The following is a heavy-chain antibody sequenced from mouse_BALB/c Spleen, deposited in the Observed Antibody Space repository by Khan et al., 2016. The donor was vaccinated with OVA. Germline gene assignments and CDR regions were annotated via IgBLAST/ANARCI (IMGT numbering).Heavy chain of an antibody. CDR2: IDPSDSET. V-gene: IGHV1-61*01. D-gene: IGHD2-10*02. J-gene: IGHJ3*01. CDR3: ARGGYGTSFAY. Sequence: VKLQESGAELVRPGASVKLSCKASGYTFTSYWMNWVKQRPGQGLEWIGMIDPSDSETHYNQMFKDKATLTVDTSSSTAYMQLSSLTSEDSAVYYWARGGYGTSFAYWGQGTLVTVSA. CDR1: GYTFTSYW.